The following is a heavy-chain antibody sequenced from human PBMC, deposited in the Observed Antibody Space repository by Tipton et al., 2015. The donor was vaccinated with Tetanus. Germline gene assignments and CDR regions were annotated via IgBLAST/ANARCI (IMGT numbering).Heavy chain of an antibody. V-gene: IGHV3-53*01. D-gene: IGHD3-22*01. CDR1: GFTVSSNY. CDR3: AGAYYYDSSGSPDAFDI. CDR2: IYSGGST. Sequence: SLRLSCAASGFTVSSNYMSWVRQAPGKGLEWVSVIYSGGSTYYADSVKGRFTISRDNSKNTLYLQMNSLRAEGTAVYYCAGAYYYDSSGSPDAFDIWGQGTMVPVSS. J-gene: IGHJ3*02.